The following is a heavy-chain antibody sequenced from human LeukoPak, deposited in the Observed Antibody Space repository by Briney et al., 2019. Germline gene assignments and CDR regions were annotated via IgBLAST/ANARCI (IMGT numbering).Heavy chain of an antibody. Sequence: ASVKVSCKASGYTFTSYGISWVRQAPGQGLEWMGWISAYNGNTNYAQKLQGRVTMTTDTSTSTAYMELRSLRSDDTAVYYCARDRGMITFGGVIATYWGQGTLVTVSS. V-gene: IGHV1-18*01. CDR3: ARDRGMITFGGVIATY. J-gene: IGHJ4*02. CDR1: GYTFTSYG. CDR2: ISAYNGNT. D-gene: IGHD3-16*02.